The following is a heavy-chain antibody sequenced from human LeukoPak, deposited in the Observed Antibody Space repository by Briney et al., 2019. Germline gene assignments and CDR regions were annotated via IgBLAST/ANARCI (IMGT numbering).Heavy chain of an antibody. CDR1: GGSISSSSYY. Sequence: SETLSLTCTVSGGSISSSSYYWGWIRQPPGKGLEWIGSIYYSGSTYYNPSLKSRVTISVDTSKNQFSLKLSSVTAADTAVYYCARRDGYNSDYWGQGTLVTVSA. V-gene: IGHV4-39*01. J-gene: IGHJ4*02. D-gene: IGHD5-12*01. CDR3: ARRDGYNSDY. CDR2: IYYSGST.